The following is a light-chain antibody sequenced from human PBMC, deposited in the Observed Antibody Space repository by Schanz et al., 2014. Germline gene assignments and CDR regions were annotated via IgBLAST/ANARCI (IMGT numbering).Light chain of an antibody. Sequence: EIVMTQSPATLSVSPGERATLSCRASQSVGTRLAWYQQRPGQAPRLLIYGASARATGIPARFSGSGSGADFTLTISRLEPEDFAVYYCQQFGSSPFTFGPGTKVDIK. CDR1: QSVGTR. V-gene: IGKV3-20*01. CDR2: GAS. CDR3: QQFGSSPFT. J-gene: IGKJ3*01.